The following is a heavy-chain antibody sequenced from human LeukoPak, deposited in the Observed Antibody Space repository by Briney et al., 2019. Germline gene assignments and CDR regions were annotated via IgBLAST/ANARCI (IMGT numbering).Heavy chain of an antibody. CDR2: MNPSSGNT. Sequence: RASVKVSCKASGYTFTSYDINWVRQATGQGLEWMGWMNPSSGNTGYAQKFQGRVTMTRNTSISTAYMELSSLRSEDTAVYYCARRRAGQQRGYNWFDPWGQGTLVTVSS. J-gene: IGHJ5*02. CDR3: ARRRAGQQRGYNWFDP. V-gene: IGHV1-8*01. D-gene: IGHD6-25*01. CDR1: GYTFTSYD.